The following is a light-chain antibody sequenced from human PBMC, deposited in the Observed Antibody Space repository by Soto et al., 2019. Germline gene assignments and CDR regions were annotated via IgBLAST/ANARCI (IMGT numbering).Light chain of an antibody. CDR2: WAS. J-gene: IGKJ2*01. V-gene: IGKV4-1*01. CDR3: QQYHTTPYT. CDR1: QSVLYSSNNKNY. Sequence: VMNQAPDSLAVYLGERATISCKSSQSVLYSSNNKNYLDWYQQKPRQPPRLLIYWASTRESGVPDRFTGSGAGTDFTLTISSLQAEDVAVYYCQQYHTTPYTFGQGTKLEIK.